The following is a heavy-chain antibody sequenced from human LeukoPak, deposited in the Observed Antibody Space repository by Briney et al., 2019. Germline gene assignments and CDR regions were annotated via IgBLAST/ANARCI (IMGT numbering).Heavy chain of an antibody. Sequence: PGRSLRLSCAASGFTFSSYAMHWVRQAPGKGLEWVAVISYDGSNKYYADSVKGRFTISRDNSKNTLYLQMNSLRAEDTAVYYCAREGITIFGVAKDYWGQGTLVTVSS. CDR2: ISYDGSNK. CDR3: AREGITIFGVAKDY. V-gene: IGHV3-30-3*01. J-gene: IGHJ4*02. CDR1: GFTFSSYA. D-gene: IGHD3-3*01.